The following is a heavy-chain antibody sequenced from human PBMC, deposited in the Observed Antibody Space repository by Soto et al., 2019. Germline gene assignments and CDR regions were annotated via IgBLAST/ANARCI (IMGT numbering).Heavy chain of an antibody. Sequence: QVQLQESGPGLVKPSGTLSLTCAVSGVSISSHDLWTWVRQPPGKGLEWIGESHQSGNTHYNSSLESRVTISLDKSKNQLSRQLTSVTVADTAVYYCATRDTGRVYWGQGTLVTVSS. CDR2: SHQSGNT. CDR1: GVSISSHDL. CDR3: ATRDTGRVY. J-gene: IGHJ4*02. V-gene: IGHV4-4*02. D-gene: IGHD5-18*01.